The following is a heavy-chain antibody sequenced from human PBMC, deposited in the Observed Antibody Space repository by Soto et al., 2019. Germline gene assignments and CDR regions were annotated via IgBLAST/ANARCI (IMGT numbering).Heavy chain of an antibody. CDR3: ARDRNKGGWSKFDY. D-gene: IGHD6-19*01. V-gene: IGHV1-69*13. Sequence: SVKVSCKASGDTFSPYAIGWVRPAPGQGLEWMGGVIPMFGIANYAQRFQDRVTITADESTSTVYMDLSSLRSDDTAMYYCARDRNKGGWSKFDYWGQGTLVTVSS. J-gene: IGHJ4*02. CDR2: VIPMFGIA. CDR1: GDTFSPYA.